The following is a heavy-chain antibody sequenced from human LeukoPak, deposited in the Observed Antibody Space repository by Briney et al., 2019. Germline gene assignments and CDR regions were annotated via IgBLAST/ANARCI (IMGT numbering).Heavy chain of an antibody. D-gene: IGHD3-16*01. CDR3: AKDHDYVWRSFKDDYYYMDV. V-gene: IGHV3-30*02. J-gene: IGHJ6*03. CDR2: RRCDGSNK. Sequence: GGSLRLSCAASGFTFSSYGMHWVRQAPGKGLEWVASRRCDGSNKYYADSVKGRFTISRDNSKNTLYLQMNSLRAEDTAVYYCAKDHDYVWRSFKDDYYYMDVWGKGTTVTVSS. CDR1: GFTFSSYG.